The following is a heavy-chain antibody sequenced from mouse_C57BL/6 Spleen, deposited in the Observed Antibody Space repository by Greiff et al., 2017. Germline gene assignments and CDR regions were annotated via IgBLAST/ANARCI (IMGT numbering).Heavy chain of an antibody. CDR3: TACYSNYFDY. Sequence: VQLQQSGAELVRPGASVTLSCKASGYTFTDYEMHWVKQTPVHGLEWIGAIDPETGGTAYNQKFKGQAILTADKSSSTAYMELRRLTSEKSAVYYCTACYSNYFDYWGQGTTLTVSS. V-gene: IGHV1-15*01. CDR2: IDPETGGT. D-gene: IGHD2-5*01. J-gene: IGHJ2*01. CDR1: GYTFTDYE.